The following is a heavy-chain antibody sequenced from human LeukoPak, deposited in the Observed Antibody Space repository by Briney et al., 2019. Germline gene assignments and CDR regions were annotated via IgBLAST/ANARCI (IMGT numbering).Heavy chain of an antibody. J-gene: IGHJ4*02. CDR2: MNPNSGNT. V-gene: IGHV1-8*03. CDR1: GYTFTSYD. Sequence: ASVKVSCKASGYTFTSYDINWVRQATGQGLEWMGWMNPNSGNTGYAQKFQGRVTITRNTSISTAYMELSSLRSEDTAVYYCARVYSGSYLLDYWGQGTLVTVSS. D-gene: IGHD1-26*01. CDR3: ARVYSGSYLLDY.